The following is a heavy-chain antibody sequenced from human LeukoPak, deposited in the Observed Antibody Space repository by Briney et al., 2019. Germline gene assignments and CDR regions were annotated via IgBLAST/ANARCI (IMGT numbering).Heavy chain of an antibody. Sequence: SETLSLTCAVYGGSFSGYYWSWIRQPPGKGLEWIGEINHSGSTNYNPSLKSRVTISVDTSKNQFSLKLSSVTAADTAVYYCARDLRITMVRGVPFGYWGQGTLVTVSS. CDR3: ARDLRITMVRGVPFGY. CDR2: INHSGST. CDR1: GGSFSGYY. V-gene: IGHV4-34*01. D-gene: IGHD3-10*01. J-gene: IGHJ4*02.